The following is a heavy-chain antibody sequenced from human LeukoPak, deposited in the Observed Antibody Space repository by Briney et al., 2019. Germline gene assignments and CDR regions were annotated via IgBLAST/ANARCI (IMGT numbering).Heavy chain of an antibody. J-gene: IGHJ6*03. Sequence: SETLFLTCAVYGGSFSGYYWSWIRQPPGKGLEWIGEINHSGSTNYNPSLKSRVTISVDTSKNQFSLKLSSVTAADTAVYYCARGAERITMVQGLYYYYYFMDVWGKGTTVTVSS. V-gene: IGHV4-34*01. CDR2: INHSGST. D-gene: IGHD3-10*01. CDR1: GGSFSGYY. CDR3: ARGAERITMVQGLYYYYYFMDV.